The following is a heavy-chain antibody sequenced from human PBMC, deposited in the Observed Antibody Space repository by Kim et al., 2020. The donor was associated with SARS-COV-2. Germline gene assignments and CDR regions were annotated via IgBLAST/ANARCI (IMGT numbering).Heavy chain of an antibody. CDR3: AKDGYYDSSGYYSV. Sequence: AECGKGRFTISRDNAKNSLYLQMNSLRAEDTALYYCAKDGYYDSSGYYSVWGQGTLVTVSS. J-gene: IGHJ4*02. D-gene: IGHD3-22*01. V-gene: IGHV3-9*01.